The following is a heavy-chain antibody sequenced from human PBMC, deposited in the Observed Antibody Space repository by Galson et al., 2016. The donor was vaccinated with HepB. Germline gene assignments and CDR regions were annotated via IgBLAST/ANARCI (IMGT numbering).Heavy chain of an antibody. CDR1: GGTFSSYI. Sequence: SVKVSCKAPGGTFSSYIISWVRQSPGQGLEWIGELITVLGTTNYAPKFQGRVTITADEATSTAYLDLTGLTSDDTAVYYCSRDRGQYFAFWGQGTQVTVSS. CDR3: SRDRGQYFAF. CDR2: LITVLGTT. J-gene: IGHJ4*02. V-gene: IGHV1-69*13.